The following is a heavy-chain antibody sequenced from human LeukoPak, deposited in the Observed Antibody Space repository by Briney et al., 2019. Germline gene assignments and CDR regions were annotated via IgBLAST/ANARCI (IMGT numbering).Heavy chain of an antibody. CDR3: ARARLESGGSGFDY. J-gene: IGHJ4*02. V-gene: IGHV3-74*01. CDR2: MDSDGSNT. Sequence: GGSLRLSCAASGFTFSSYWMHWVRQAPGKGLVWVSRMDSDGSNTNYADSVKGRFTISRDNAKNSLYPQMNSLRAEDTAVYYCARARLESGGSGFDYWGQGTLVTVSS. CDR1: GFTFSSYW. D-gene: IGHD2-15*01.